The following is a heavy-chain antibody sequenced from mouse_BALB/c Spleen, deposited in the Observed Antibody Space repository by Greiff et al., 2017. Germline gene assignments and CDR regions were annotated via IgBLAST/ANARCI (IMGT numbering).Heavy chain of an antibody. J-gene: IGHJ4*01. Sequence: EVQLQQSGAELVRSGASVKLSCTASGFNIKDYYMHWVKQRPEQGLEWIGWIDPENGDTEYAPKFQGKATMTADTSSNTAYLQLSSLTSEDTAVYYCYSLYGNYAMDYWGQGTSVTVSS. D-gene: IGHD2-1*01. V-gene: IGHV14-4*02. CDR3: YSLYGNYAMDY. CDR1: GFNIKDYY. CDR2: IDPENGDT.